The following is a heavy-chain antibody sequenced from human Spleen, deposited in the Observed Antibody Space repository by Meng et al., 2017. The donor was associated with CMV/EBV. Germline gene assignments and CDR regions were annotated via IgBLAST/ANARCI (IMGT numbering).Heavy chain of an antibody. CDR3: AREGILRQGDPRGRNWFDP. Sequence: TFSSYNMNWVRQATGQGLEWVSSISSGSDYIYYAASLKGRFTISRDNAKKSLYLQINSLRAEDTAVYYCAREGILRQGDPRGRNWFDPWGQGTLVTVSS. V-gene: IGHV3-21*01. CDR2: ISSGSDYI. J-gene: IGHJ5*02. CDR1: TFSSYN. D-gene: IGHD2-21*01.